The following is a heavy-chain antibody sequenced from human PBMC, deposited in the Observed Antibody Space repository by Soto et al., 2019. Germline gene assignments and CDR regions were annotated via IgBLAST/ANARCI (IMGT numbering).Heavy chain of an antibody. J-gene: IGHJ3*02. Sequence: PSETLSLTCTVSGGSISSSNYYWGWIRQPPGKGLEWIGSIYYSGSTSYNSSLKSRVTISVDTSKNQFSLGLRSVTAADTAVYYCASPTLGAFDIWGQGTMVTVSS. CDR2: IYYSGST. D-gene: IGHD3-16*01. CDR1: GGSISSSNYY. CDR3: ASPTLGAFDI. V-gene: IGHV4-39*01.